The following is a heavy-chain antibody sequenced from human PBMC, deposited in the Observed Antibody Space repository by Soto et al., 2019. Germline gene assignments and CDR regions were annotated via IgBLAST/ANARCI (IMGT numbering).Heavy chain of an antibody. J-gene: IGHJ3*02. CDR2: INYSGSN. Sequence: PSDTLSRTCVASGGSFSTYYYNWIRQSPGKGLEWIGEINYSGSNNYSPSLKSRVTMSLDTSKNQFSLKLTSVTAADTAVYYCARGGSNDWQVAFDIWGQGTMVT. CDR1: GGSFSTYY. CDR3: ARGGSNDWQVAFDI. V-gene: IGHV4-34*01. D-gene: IGHD3-9*01.